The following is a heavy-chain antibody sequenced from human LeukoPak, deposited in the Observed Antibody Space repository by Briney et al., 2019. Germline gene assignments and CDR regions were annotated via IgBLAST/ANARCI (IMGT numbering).Heavy chain of an antibody. J-gene: IGHJ5*02. CDR2: ISAYNGNT. CDR3: ARDYFDFWSGYYSGGTNWFDP. D-gene: IGHD3-3*01. CDR1: GYTFTSYG. Sequence: GASVKVPCKASGYTFTSYGISWVRQAPGQGLEWMGWISAYNGNTNYAQKLQGRVTMTTDTSTSTAYMELRSLRSDDTAVYYCARDYFDFWSGYYSGGTNWFDPWGQGTLVAVSS. V-gene: IGHV1-18*01.